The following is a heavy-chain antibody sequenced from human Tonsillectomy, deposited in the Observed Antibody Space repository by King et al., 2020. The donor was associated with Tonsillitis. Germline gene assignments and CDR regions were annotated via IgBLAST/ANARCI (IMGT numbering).Heavy chain of an antibody. CDR1: GGSFSGYY. J-gene: IGHJ6*03. CDR2: INHSGTT. V-gene: IGHV4-34*01. Sequence: QVQLQQWGAGLLKPSETLSLTCAVYGGSFSGYYWNWIRQPPGKGLEWIGEINHSGTTNYNPSLKSRVTISVDTSKNEFSLKLNSVSAADTAVYYCARGTIYYYYIDVWGKGTTVTVSS. CDR3: ARGTIYYYYIDV. D-gene: IGHD5-24*01.